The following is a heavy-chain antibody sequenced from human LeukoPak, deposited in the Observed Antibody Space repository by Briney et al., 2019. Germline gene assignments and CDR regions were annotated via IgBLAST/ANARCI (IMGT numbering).Heavy chain of an antibody. V-gene: IGHV1-2*04. CDR2: INTNSGGT. Sequence: GASVKVSCKASGYTFTSYYMHWVRQAPGQGLERMGWINTNSGGTNYAQKFDGFVTITRDTYISTAFMEHSRLRSDNTAVYYGARGPLWFGEILSYCDYWGQGTLVTVSS. D-gene: IGHD3-10*01. CDR3: ARGPLWFGEILSYCDY. CDR1: GYTFTSYY. J-gene: IGHJ4*02.